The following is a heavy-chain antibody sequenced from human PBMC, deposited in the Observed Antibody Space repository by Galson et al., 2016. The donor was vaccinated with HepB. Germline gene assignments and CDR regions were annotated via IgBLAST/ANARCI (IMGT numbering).Heavy chain of an antibody. CDR1: GFTFDDYA. J-gene: IGHJ6*02. V-gene: IGHV3-9*01. Sequence: SLRLSCAASGFTFDDYAMHWVRQVPGKGLEWVSGISWNSGSIGYGDSVRGRFTISRDNAKTSVYLEMNSLRVEDTALYYCAKGQGSASPGGLDVWGQGTTVTVSS. CDR2: ISWNSGSI. CDR3: AKGQGSASPGGLDV. D-gene: IGHD3-10*01.